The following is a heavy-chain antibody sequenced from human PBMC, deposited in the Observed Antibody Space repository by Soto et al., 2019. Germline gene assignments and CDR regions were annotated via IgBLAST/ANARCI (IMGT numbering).Heavy chain of an antibody. D-gene: IGHD3-3*01. CDR3: AKDSHYDFWSGSRDNWFDP. CDR2: ISGSGGST. Sequence: EVQLLESGGGLVQPGGSLRLSCAASGFTFSSYAMSWVRQAPGKGLEWVSAISGSGGSTYYADSVKGRFTISRDNSKNTLYLQMNSLRAEDTAVYYCAKDSHYDFWSGSRDNWFDPWGQGTLVTVSS. J-gene: IGHJ5*02. CDR1: GFTFSSYA. V-gene: IGHV3-23*01.